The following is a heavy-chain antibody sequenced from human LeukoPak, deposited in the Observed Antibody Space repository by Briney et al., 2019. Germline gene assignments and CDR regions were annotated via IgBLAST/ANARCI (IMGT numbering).Heavy chain of an antibody. CDR2: IYYSGTT. CDR3: AKRYGSGNYVDY. CDR1: GGSISSSSYY. Sequence: SETLSLTCTVSGGSISSSSYYWGWIRQPPGKGLEWIGSIYYSGTTYYNPSLKSRVTISVDTSKNQFSLKLSSVTAADTAVYYCAKRYGSGNYVDYWGQGTLVTVSS. D-gene: IGHD3-10*01. J-gene: IGHJ4*02. V-gene: IGHV4-39*01.